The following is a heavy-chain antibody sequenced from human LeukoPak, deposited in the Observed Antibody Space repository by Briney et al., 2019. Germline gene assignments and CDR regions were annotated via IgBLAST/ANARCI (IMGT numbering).Heavy chain of an antibody. J-gene: IGHJ3*02. V-gene: IGHV3-23*01. CDR3: AKGRDAFDI. Sequence: GGSLRLSCAASGFTFSSYGMNWVRQATGKGLEWVSSVSGSGETTYYADSVQGRFTISRDNSKNTLYLQMNSLRAEDTAVYYCAKGRDAFDIWGQGTMVTVSS. CDR1: GFTFSSYG. CDR2: VSGSGETT.